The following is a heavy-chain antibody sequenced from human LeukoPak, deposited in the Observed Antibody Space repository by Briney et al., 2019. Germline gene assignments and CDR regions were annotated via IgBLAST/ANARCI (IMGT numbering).Heavy chain of an antibody. J-gene: IGHJ4*02. CDR3: AREYYYGSGSYYPFDY. CDR1: GGSISSSSYY. Sequence: SETLSLTCTVSGGSISSSSYYWGWIRQPPGKGLEWIGSIYYSGSTYYNPSLKSRVTISVDTSKNQFSLKLSSVTAADTAVYYCAREYYYGSGSYYPFDYWGQGTLVTVSS. CDR2: IYYSGST. V-gene: IGHV4-39*07. D-gene: IGHD3-10*01.